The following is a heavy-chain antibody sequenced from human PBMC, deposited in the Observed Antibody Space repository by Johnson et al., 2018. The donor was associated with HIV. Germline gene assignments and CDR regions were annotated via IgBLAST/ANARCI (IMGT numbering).Heavy chain of an antibody. Sequence: QVQLVESGGGVVQPGRSLRLSCAASGFTFSSYAMHWVRQAPGKGLEWVAVISYDGSNKYYADSVKGRFTISRENAKNSLYLQMNSLRAGDTAVYYCARGLPSGGRGAFDIWGQGTMVTVSS. CDR3: ARGLPSGGRGAFDI. D-gene: IGHD3-16*01. CDR1: GFTFSSYA. J-gene: IGHJ3*02. CDR2: ISYDGSNK. V-gene: IGHV3-30*14.